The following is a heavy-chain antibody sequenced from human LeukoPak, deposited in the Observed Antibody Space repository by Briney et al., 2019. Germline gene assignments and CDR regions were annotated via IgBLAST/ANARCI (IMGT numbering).Heavy chain of an antibody. D-gene: IGHD6-13*01. V-gene: IGHV3-23*01. Sequence: PGGSLRLSCAASGFTFSSYAMSWVRQAPGKGLEWVSAIGSSGGSTYYADSVKGRFTISRDNSKNTLYLQMNSLRAEDTAVYYCAKDVSSSWSPYYFDYWGQGTLVTVSS. J-gene: IGHJ4*02. CDR2: IGSSGGST. CDR1: GFTFSSYA. CDR3: AKDVSSSWSPYYFDY.